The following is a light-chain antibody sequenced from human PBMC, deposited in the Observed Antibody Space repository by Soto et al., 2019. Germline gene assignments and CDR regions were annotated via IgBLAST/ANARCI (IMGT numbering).Light chain of an antibody. CDR2: AVS. CDR1: SSDVGGYNS. CDR3: SSDSSVTTPNV. Sequence: QSALTQPASVSGSPGQSITISCTGTSSDVGGYNSVSWYQQYPGKAPKLIIYAVSNRPSGVSLRFSGSKSGNTASLTISGLQAEDEADYYCSSDSSVTTPNVFGPGTKLTVL. J-gene: IGLJ1*01. V-gene: IGLV2-14*01.